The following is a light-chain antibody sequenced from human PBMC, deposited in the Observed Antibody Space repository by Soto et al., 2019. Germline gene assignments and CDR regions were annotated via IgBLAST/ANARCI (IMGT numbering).Light chain of an antibody. CDR1: QSITNW. CDR3: QQYDNLPYT. J-gene: IGKJ2*01. V-gene: IGKV1-5*03. Sequence: DIQMTQSPSTLSASVGDRVTITCRASQSITNWLAWYQQKPGKAPKFLIYKASNLESGVPSRFNGSGSGTDFTFTISSLQPEDIATYYCQQYDNLPYTFGQGTKVDIK. CDR2: KAS.